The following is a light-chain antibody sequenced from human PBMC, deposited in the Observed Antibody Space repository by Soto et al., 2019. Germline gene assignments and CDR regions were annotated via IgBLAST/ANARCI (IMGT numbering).Light chain of an antibody. J-gene: IGKJ2*01. Sequence: DIQMTQSPSTLSASVGDRVTITCRASQSISTWLAWYQLKPGKAPKLLIYDVSLLQSGVPSRFSGSGSGTEFILTISSLQPDDSATYYCQQYNSYSPYTFGQGTKVDIK. CDR3: QQYNSYSPYT. V-gene: IGKV1-5*01. CDR2: DVS. CDR1: QSISTW.